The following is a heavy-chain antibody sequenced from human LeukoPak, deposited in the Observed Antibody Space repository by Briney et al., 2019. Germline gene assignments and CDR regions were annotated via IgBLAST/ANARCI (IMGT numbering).Heavy chain of an antibody. CDR1: GFTFSSYA. V-gene: IGHV3-23*01. D-gene: IGHD4-17*01. Sequence: PGGSLRLSXAASGFTFSSYAMTWVRQAPGKGLEWVSTISDSGGTTYYADSVKGRFTISRDKSKNTLYLQLNSLRAEDTAVYFCAKDYGDYSSWFDPWGQGTLVTVSS. CDR2: ISDSGGTT. J-gene: IGHJ5*02. CDR3: AKDYGDYSSWFDP.